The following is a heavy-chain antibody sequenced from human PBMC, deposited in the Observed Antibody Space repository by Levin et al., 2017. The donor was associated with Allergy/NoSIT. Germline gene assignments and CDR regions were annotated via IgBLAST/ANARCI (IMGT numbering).Heavy chain of an antibody. Sequence: SCTVSGGSITSYYWTWFRQPPGKGLEWIGHISDSGSTNYNPSLKSRATISIDTSQNQFSLNLYTVTAADAAVYYCARGFDVDYWGQGTPVTVSS. J-gene: IGHJ4*02. CDR1: GGSITSYY. CDR2: ISDSGST. CDR3: ARGFDVDY. V-gene: IGHV4-59*01.